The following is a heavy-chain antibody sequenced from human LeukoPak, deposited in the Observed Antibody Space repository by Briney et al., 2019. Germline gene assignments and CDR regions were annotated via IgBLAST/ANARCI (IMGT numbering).Heavy chain of an antibody. D-gene: IGHD3-10*01. CDR2: ISSSGSTI. J-gene: IGHJ4*02. CDR3: ATIAGSYYVFGY. V-gene: IGHV3-48*03. CDR1: GFTFSSYE. Sequence: PGGSLRLSSAASGFTFSSYEMNWVRQAPGKGLEWVSYISSSGSTIYYADSVKGRFTISRDNAKNSLYLQMNSLRAEDTAVYYCATIAGSYYVFGYWGQGTLVTVSS.